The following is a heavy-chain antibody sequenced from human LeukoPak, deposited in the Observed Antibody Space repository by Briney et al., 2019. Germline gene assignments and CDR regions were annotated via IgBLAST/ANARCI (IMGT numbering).Heavy chain of an antibody. D-gene: IGHD5-18*01. CDR2: ISSSSSYI. CDR1: GFTFKTYT. Sequence: GGSLRLSCAASGFTFKTYTMHWVRQAPGMGLEWVSSISSSSSYIFYADSVKGRFTISRDNAKNSLYLQMNSLRAEDTAVYYCASSVTVDYWGQGTLVTVSP. J-gene: IGHJ4*02. CDR3: ASSVTVDY. V-gene: IGHV3-21*04.